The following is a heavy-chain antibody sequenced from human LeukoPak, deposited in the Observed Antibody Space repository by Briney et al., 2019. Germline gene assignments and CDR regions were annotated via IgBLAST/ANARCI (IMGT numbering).Heavy chain of an antibody. CDR2: IYPGDSDT. J-gene: IGHJ4*02. V-gene: IGHV5-51*01. CDR3: TRLDGSGTYSRGPDY. CDR1: GYSFTSYW. D-gene: IGHD3-10*01. Sequence: HGESLKISCKGSGYSFTSYWIGWVRQMPGKGLEWMGIIYPGDSDTRYSPSLQGQVTISADKSISTAYLQWSSLKASDTAMYYCTRLDGSGTYSRGPDYWGQGTLVTVSS.